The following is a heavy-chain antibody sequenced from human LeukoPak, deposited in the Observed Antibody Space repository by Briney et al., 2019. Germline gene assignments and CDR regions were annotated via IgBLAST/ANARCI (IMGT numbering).Heavy chain of an antibody. CDR1: GFTFSGYY. CDR2: ISSSGSTI. V-gene: IGHV3-11*01. CDR3: ARDPSYYYDSSGYYWT. J-gene: IGHJ4*02. Sequence: PGGSLRLSCAASGFTFSGYYMSWIRQAPGKGLEWVSYISSSGSTIYYADSVKGRFTISRDNAKNSLYLQMNSLRAEDTAVYYCARDPSYYYDSSGYYWTWGQGTLVTVSS. D-gene: IGHD3-22*01.